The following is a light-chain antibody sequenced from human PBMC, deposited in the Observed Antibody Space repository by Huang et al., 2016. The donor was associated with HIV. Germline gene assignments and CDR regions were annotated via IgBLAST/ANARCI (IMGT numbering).Light chain of an antibody. CDR2: GAS. CDR1: QGIGTY. J-gene: IGKJ5*01. V-gene: IGKV1-39*01. Sequence: IQMTQSPVSLSASIGGRVAMTCRASQGIGTYWNWYHQKPGKAPKLLISGASTLYNGVPSRFRGGGSGTDFTLTINGLQFEDFGSYYCQESYSAFISFGQGTRLEI. CDR3: QESYSAFIS.